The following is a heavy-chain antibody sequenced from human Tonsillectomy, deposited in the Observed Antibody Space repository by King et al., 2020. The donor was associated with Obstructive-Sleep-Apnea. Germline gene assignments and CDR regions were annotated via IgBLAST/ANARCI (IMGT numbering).Heavy chain of an antibody. CDR1: GFTFSSYA. D-gene: IGHD3-22*01. V-gene: IGHV3-30-3*01. J-gene: IGHJ6*02. CDR2: ISYDGSNK. CDR3: ASDLYAGLAVVVTFSYYYGMDV. Sequence: VQLVESGGGVVQPGRSQRLSCAASGFTFSSYAMHWVRQAPGKGLEWVAVISYDGSNKYYADSVKGRFTISRDNSKNTLYLQMNSLRAEDTAVYYCASDLYAGLAVVVTFSYYYGMDVWGQGTTVTVSS.